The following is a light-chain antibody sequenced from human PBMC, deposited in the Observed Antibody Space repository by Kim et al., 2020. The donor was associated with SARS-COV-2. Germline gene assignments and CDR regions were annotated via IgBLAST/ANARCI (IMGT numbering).Light chain of an antibody. V-gene: IGKV1-5*01. CDR2: DAS. Sequence: DIQMTQSPSTLSASVGDRVNITCRASQSISSWLAWYQQKPGRAPKLLIYDASSLESGVPSRFSGSGSGTEFTLTISSLHPDDFATYYCQQYNSYSSYTFGQGTKLEI. CDR1: QSISSW. CDR3: QQYNSYSSYT. J-gene: IGKJ2*01.